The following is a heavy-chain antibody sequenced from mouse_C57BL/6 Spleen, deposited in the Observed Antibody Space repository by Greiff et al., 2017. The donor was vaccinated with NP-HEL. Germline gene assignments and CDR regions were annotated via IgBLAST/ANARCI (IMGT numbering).Heavy chain of an antibody. CDR3: ARDGIYDGYYGYFDY. D-gene: IGHD2-3*01. Sequence: EVQLQESGGGLVKPGGSLKLSCAASGFTFSSYAMSWVRQTPEKRLEWVATISDGGSYTYYPDNVKGRFTISRDNAKNNLYLQMSHLKSEDTAMYYCARDGIYDGYYGYFDYWGQGTTLTVSS. J-gene: IGHJ2*01. V-gene: IGHV5-4*01. CDR2: ISDGGSYT. CDR1: GFTFSSYA.